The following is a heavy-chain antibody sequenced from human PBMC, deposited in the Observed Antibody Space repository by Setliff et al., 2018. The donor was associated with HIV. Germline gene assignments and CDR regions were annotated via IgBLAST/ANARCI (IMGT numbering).Heavy chain of an antibody. J-gene: IGHJ4*02. Sequence: QPGGSLRLSCAASGFTFSNAWMSWVRQAPGKGLEWVSIMYDGGTTYYADSVKGRFSISRDYSKNTLYLQMNSLRAEDTAVYYCAKDRSGSYSFARDWGQGTLV. CDR1: GFTFSNAW. V-gene: IGHV3-66*01. D-gene: IGHD1-26*01. CDR2: MYDGGTT. CDR3: AKDRSGSYSFARD.